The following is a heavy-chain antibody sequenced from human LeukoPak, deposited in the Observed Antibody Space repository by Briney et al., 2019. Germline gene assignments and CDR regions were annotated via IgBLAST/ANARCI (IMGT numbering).Heavy chain of an antibody. CDR1: GYSFSTYW. V-gene: IGHV5-51*01. Sequence: GESLKISCKGSGYSFSTYWIGWVRQMPGKGLEWMGIIYPGDSDTRYSPSFQGQVTISADKSISTAYLQWSSLKASDTAMYYCARGSSSGYYYMDVWGKGTTVTVSS. CDR2: IYPGDSDT. D-gene: IGHD6-6*01. J-gene: IGHJ6*03. CDR3: ARGSSSGYYYMDV.